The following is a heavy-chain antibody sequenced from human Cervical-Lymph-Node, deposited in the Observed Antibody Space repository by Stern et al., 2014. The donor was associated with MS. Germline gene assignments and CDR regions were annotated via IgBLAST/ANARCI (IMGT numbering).Heavy chain of an antibody. CDR2: IYPEDSDT. CDR3: ARRNGDLAFDY. CDR1: GFSFTGYW. V-gene: IGHV5-51*01. D-gene: IGHD2-21*01. J-gene: IGHJ4*02. Sequence: VQLVQSGAEVKKPGESLQISCQGSGFSFTGYWIGWVRQMPGQGLEWMGNIYPEDSDTRHSPSYQGHVTISVDKSISTAYLQWTSLRASDTAMYFCARRNGDLAFDYWGQGTPVTVSS.